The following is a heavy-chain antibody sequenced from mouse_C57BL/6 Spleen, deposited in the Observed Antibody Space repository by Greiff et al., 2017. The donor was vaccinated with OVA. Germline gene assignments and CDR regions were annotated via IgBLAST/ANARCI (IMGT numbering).Heavy chain of an antibody. CDR1: GFTFSSYA. Sequence: EVQRVESGAGLVKPGGSLKLSCAASGFTFSSYAMSWVRQTPEKRLEWVAYISSGGDYIYYADTVKGRFTISRDNARNTLYLQMSSLKSEDTAMYYCTRDTTGYFDVWGTGTTVTVSS. CDR2: ISSGGDYI. V-gene: IGHV5-9-1*02. J-gene: IGHJ1*03. CDR3: TRDTTGYFDV. D-gene: IGHD1-1*01.